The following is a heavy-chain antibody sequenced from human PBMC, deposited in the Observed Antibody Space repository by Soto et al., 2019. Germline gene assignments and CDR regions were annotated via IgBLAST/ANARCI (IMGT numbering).Heavy chain of an antibody. D-gene: IGHD3-10*01. Sequence: AETLSLTFSVYGWSFSGYYWSWIRQPPGKGLEWIGEINHSGSTNYNPSLKSRVTISVDTSKNQFSLKLSSVTAADTAVYYCARGFNYYGSGSSLDYWGQGTLVTVSS. CDR1: GWSFSGYY. CDR2: INHSGST. J-gene: IGHJ4*02. V-gene: IGHV4-34*01. CDR3: ARGFNYYGSGSSLDY.